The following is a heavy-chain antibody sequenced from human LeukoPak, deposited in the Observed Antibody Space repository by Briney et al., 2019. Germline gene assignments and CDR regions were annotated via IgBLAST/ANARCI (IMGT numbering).Heavy chain of an antibody. CDR3: ARAVVGSTYDYFDY. Sequence: GGSLRLSCAASGXTFSNYNMNWVRQAPGKGLEWVSFISNGGGYIYYTDSVKGRFTISRDYAKNSLFLQMNSLRAEDTAVYFCARAVVGSTYDYFDYWGQGTLVTVSS. V-gene: IGHV3-21*01. J-gene: IGHJ4*02. D-gene: IGHD2-2*01. CDR2: ISNGGGYI. CDR1: GXTFSNYN.